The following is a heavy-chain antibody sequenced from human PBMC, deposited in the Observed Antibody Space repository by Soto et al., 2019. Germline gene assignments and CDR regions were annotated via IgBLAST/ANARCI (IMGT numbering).Heavy chain of an antibody. CDR3: EHATVGSPSYSAC. CDR1: GGSMSIYD. V-gene: IGHV4-59*01. Sequence: SGTTYLTSAVSGGSMSIYDVGLIRQPPGKEQEWIGYIYYSGSTNYHPSLKSRVTISVDTSKNQFSLKLSSVTAAATSVFQSEHATVGSPSYSACWGKGTPVTVSS. J-gene: IGHJ4*02. CDR2: IYYSGST. D-gene: IGHD2-15*01.